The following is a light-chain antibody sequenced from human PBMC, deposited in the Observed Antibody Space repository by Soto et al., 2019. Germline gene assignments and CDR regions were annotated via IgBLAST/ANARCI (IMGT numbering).Light chain of an antibody. V-gene: IGKV1-5*03. Sequence: IQXXQXXXXXSXXGGXRVXXTXRASESISRWLACYQRKPGKAPKVLIYMASTLESGVPSRFSGSGSGTDKSLTICSLQPEDLATYCCQLYSSYPWRFGQGTKVDIK. CDR3: QLYSSYPWR. J-gene: IGKJ1*01. CDR1: ESISRW. CDR2: MAS.